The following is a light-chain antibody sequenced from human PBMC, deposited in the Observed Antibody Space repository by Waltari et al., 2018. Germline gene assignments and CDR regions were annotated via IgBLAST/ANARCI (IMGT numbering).Light chain of an antibody. Sequence: QSVLTQPPSVSGTPGQRVTISCSGSTPNIGAGHDVHWYQHLPGTAHKLLIYGNNNRPSGVPDRFSGSKSGTSASLAITGLQADDEADYFCQSFDNMLSGGVVFGGGTKLAVL. CDR2: GNN. J-gene: IGLJ2*01. V-gene: IGLV1-40*01. CDR1: TPNIGAGHD. CDR3: QSFDNMLSGGVV.